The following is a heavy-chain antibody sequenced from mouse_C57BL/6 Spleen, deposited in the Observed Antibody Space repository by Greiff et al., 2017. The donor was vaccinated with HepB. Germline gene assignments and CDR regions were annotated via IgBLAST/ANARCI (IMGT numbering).Heavy chain of an antibody. J-gene: IGHJ4*01. CDR1: GYTFTSYW. CDR3: ARSYYDPLDY. D-gene: IGHD2-4*01. V-gene: IGHV1-55*01. CDR2: IYPGSGST. Sequence: QVHVKQPGAELVKPGASVKMSCKASGYTFTSYWITWVKQRPGQGLEWIGDIYPGSGSTNYNEKFKSKATLTVDTSSSTAYMQLSSLTSEDSAVYYCARSYYDPLDYWGQGTSVTVSS.